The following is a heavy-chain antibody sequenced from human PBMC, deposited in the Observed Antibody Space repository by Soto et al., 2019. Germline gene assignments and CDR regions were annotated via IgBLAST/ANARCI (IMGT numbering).Heavy chain of an antibody. J-gene: IGHJ5*02. CDR2: IYWDDDK. V-gene: IGHV2-5*02. CDR3: ELRGSSGSSLGWFDP. Sequence: QITLKESGPTLVKPTQTLTLTCTFSGFSLSTSGVGVGWIRQPPGKALEWLALIYWDDDKRYSPSLKSRLTITVVTSNNQGVHTMTNMDPGDTAKYYCELRGSSGSSLGWFDPCGQGTLVTVSS. CDR1: GFSLSTSGVG. D-gene: IGHD6-19*01.